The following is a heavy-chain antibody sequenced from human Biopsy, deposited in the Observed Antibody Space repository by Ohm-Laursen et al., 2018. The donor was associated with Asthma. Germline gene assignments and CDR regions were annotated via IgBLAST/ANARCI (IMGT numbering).Heavy chain of an antibody. J-gene: IGHJ4*02. CDR3: GRERSYMVDY. Sequence: SLRLSCSASGFTFSSYGMHWVRQAPGKGLEWVAVISYDGSNKYYADSVKGRFTISRDNSKNTLYLQMNSLRAEDTALYYCGRERSYMVDYWGQGTLVIVSS. CDR2: ISYDGSNK. D-gene: IGHD3-10*01. V-gene: IGHV3-30*03. CDR1: GFTFSSYG.